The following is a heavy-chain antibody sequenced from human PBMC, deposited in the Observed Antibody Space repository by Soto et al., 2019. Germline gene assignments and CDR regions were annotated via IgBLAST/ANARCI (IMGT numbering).Heavy chain of an antibody. Sequence: SGPTLVKPTQTLTLTCTFSGFSLSTSGMCVSWIRQPPGKALEWLALIDRDDDKYYSTSLKTRLTISKDTSKNQVVLIMTNMDPVDTATYFCARIPSAPSGQYYYSYGMHISCPTPTVSV. D-gene: IGHD6-13*01. V-gene: IGHV2-70*01. CDR2: IDRDDDK. J-gene: IGHJ6*02. CDR3: ARIPSAPSGQYYYSYGMHI. CDR1: GFSLSTSGMC.